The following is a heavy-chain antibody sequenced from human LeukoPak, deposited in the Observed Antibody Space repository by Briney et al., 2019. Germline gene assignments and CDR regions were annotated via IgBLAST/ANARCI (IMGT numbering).Heavy chain of an antibody. J-gene: IGHJ3*02. CDR1: GGSISSGGYY. CDR3: ARDFRRLGGYYFAFDI. V-gene: IGHV4-31*03. CDR2: IYYSGST. Sequence: SQTLSLTCTVSGGSISSGGYYWSWIRQHPGKGLGWIGYIYYSGSTYYNPSLKSRVTISVDTSKNQFSLKLSSVTAADTAVHYCARDFRRLGGYYFAFDIWGQGTMVTVSS. D-gene: IGHD3-22*01.